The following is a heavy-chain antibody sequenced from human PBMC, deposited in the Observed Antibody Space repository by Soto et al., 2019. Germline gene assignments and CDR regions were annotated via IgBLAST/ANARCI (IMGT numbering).Heavy chain of an antibody. CDR3: ARGVNDFWSGYYDAFDI. CDR2: ISSSSSYI. D-gene: IGHD3-3*01. CDR1: GFTFSSYS. Sequence: GGSLRLSCAASGFTFSSYSMNWVRQAPGKGLEWVSSISSSSSYIYYADSVKGRFTISRDNAKNSLYLRMNSLRAEDTAVYYCARGVNDFWSGYYDAFDIWGQGTMVTVSS. V-gene: IGHV3-21*01. J-gene: IGHJ3*02.